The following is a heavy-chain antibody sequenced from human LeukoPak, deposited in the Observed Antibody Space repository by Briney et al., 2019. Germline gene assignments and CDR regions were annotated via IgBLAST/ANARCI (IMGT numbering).Heavy chain of an antibody. CDR3: ARDRAVALPTYYYYMDV. CDR2: ISQTGTIE. V-gene: IGHV3-30*04. D-gene: IGHD2-15*01. Sequence: GGSLRLSCAASGFTFVTYVIHWVRQAPGKGLEWVAVISQTGTIETYADSVQGRFTISRDNSKNTVYLQMTSPKTEDTAVYYCARDRAVALPTYYYYMDVWGKGTTVTVSS. J-gene: IGHJ6*03. CDR1: GFTFVTYV.